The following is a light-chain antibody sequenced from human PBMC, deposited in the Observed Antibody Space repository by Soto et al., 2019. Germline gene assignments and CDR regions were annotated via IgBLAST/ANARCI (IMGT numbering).Light chain of an antibody. J-gene: IGLJ2*01. Sequence: QSALTQPASVSGSPGQSITISCTGTSSDVGGYNYVSWYQHHPGKAPKLMIYDVSNRPSGVSNRFSGSKSDNTASLTISGLQAEDEADYYCSSHTSTSTVVFGGGTKLTVL. CDR2: DVS. CDR1: SSDVGGYNY. CDR3: SSHTSTSTVV. V-gene: IGLV2-14*03.